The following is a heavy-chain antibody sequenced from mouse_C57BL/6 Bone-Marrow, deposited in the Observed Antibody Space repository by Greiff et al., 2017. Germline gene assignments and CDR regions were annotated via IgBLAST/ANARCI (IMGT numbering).Heavy chain of an antibody. D-gene: IGHD2-1*01. J-gene: IGHJ4*01. V-gene: IGHV5-2*03. CDR2: INSDGGST. CDR3: ARHCNYWNAMDY. Sequence: DVMLVESGGGLVQPGESLKLSCESNEYEFPSHDMSWVRKTPEQRLELVAAINSDGGSTYYPDTMERRFIISRDNTKKTLYLQMGSLRSEDTAVDYCARHCNYWNAMDYWGQGTSVTVSS. CDR1: EYEFPSHD.